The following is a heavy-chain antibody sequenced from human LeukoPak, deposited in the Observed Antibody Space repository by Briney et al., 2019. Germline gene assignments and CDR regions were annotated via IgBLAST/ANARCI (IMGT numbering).Heavy chain of an antibody. J-gene: IGHJ3*02. CDR2: NYDSGST. CDR1: GVSISSGGYY. CDR3: ARGPDDYGDYPDAFDI. V-gene: IGHV4-31*01. D-gene: IGHD4-17*01. Sequence: PSQTLSLTCTVSGVSISSGGYYWRWVRQHAGKGLEGIVYNYDSGSTYYNPALKSQIRRSVDTSKSQFSLKLSSVTAADTAVYYCARGPDDYGDYPDAFDIWGQGTMVTVSS.